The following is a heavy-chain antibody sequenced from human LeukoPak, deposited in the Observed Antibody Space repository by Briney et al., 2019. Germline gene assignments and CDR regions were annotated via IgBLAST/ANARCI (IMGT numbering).Heavy chain of an antibody. Sequence: PGGSLRLSCAASGFTSSSYGMHWVHQAPGKELEWVAVISYDGSNKYYADSVKGRFTISRDNSENTLYLQMNSLRAEDTAVYYCAKSQLLCSWFDPWGQGTLVTVSS. D-gene: IGHD2-2*01. V-gene: IGHV3-30*18. CDR1: GFTSSSYG. CDR3: AKSQLLCSWFDP. J-gene: IGHJ5*02. CDR2: ISYDGSNK.